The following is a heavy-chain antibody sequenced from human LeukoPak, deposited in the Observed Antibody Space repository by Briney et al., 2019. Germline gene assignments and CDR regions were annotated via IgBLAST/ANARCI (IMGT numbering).Heavy chain of an antibody. CDR2: ISSSSSYI. CDR3: ARGGYSYGSDAFDI. Sequence: GGSLRLSCAASGFTFSSYSMNWVRQAPGKGLEWVSSISSSSSYIYYADSVKGRFTISRDNAKNSLYLQMNSLRTEDTAVYYCARGGYSYGSDAFDIWGQGTMVTVSS. J-gene: IGHJ3*02. D-gene: IGHD5-18*01. CDR1: GFTFSSYS. V-gene: IGHV3-21*01.